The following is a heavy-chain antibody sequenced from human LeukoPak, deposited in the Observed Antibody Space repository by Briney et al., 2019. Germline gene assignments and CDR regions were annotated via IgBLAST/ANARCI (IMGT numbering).Heavy chain of an antibody. V-gene: IGHV3-33*01. J-gene: IGHJ4*02. CDR3: ARVLCGGDCYAGYFDY. CDR1: GFTFSSYG. D-gene: IGHD2-21*02. CDR2: IWYDGSNK. Sequence: GGSLRLSCAASGFTFSSYGMHWVRRAPGKGLEWVAVIWYDGSNKYYADSVKGRFTISRDNSKNTLYLQMNSLRAEDTAVYYCARVLCGGDCYAGYFDYWGQGTLVTVSS.